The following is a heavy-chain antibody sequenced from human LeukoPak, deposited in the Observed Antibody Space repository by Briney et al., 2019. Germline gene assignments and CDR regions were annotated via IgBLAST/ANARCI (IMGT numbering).Heavy chain of an antibody. D-gene: IGHD6-13*01. V-gene: IGHV3-23*01. Sequence: PGGSLRLSCAASGFTFSSYVMSWVRQAPGEGLEWVSAVIGSYTYYADSVKGRFTISRDNSKNTLFLEMNSLRAGDTAVYYCAKGSSSSRPYYFDSWGLGTLVTVSS. CDR1: GFTFSSYV. CDR2: VIGSYT. J-gene: IGHJ4*02. CDR3: AKGSSSSRPYYFDS.